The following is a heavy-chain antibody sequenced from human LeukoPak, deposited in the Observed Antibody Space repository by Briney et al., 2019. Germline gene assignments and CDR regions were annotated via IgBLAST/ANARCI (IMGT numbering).Heavy chain of an antibody. CDR3: ARVKQWPVLGYYYMDV. D-gene: IGHD6-19*01. Sequence: GGSLRLSCAASGFTFSSYWMSWVRQAPGKGLEWVANIKQDGSEKYYVDSVKGRFTISRDNAKNSLYLQMNSLRAEDTAVYYCARVKQWPVLGYYYMDVWGKGTTVIVSS. V-gene: IGHV3-7*01. J-gene: IGHJ6*03. CDR1: GFTFSSYW. CDR2: IKQDGSEK.